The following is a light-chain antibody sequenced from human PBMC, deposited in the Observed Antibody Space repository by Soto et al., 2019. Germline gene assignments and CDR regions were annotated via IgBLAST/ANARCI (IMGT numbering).Light chain of an antibody. J-gene: IGLJ1*01. V-gene: IGLV2-14*03. CDR1: SSDIGGYNY. Sequence: QSALTQPASLSGSPGQSITISCTGTSSDIGGYNYVSWYQQHPGKAPKLMIYDVSNRPSGVSNRLSGSKSGNTASLTLSGLQAEAHSDYYSNSYRPSSSTHDVFPPGTKLPLL. CDR2: DVS. CDR3: NSYRPSSSTHDV.